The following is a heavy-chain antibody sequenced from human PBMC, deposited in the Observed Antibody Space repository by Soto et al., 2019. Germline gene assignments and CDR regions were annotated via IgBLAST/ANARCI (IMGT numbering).Heavy chain of an antibody. J-gene: IGHJ4*02. Sequence: QVQLVESGGGVVQPGRSLRLSCAASGFTFSSYAMHWVRQAPGKGLEWVAVISYDGSNKYYADSVKGRFTISRDNSKNTLYLQMNSLRAEDTAVYYCAKEPGYSGYDKSFFDYWGQGTLVTVSS. CDR1: GFTFSSYA. CDR3: AKEPGYSGYDKSFFDY. CDR2: ISYDGSNK. D-gene: IGHD5-12*01. V-gene: IGHV3-30*04.